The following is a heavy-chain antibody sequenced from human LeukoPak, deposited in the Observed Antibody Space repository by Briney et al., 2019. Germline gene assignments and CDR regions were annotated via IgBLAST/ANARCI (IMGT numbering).Heavy chain of an antibody. J-gene: IGHJ4*02. Sequence: GGSLRLSCAASGFTFSNYAMNWVRQAPGKGLEWVSAISGSGGSTFYADSVKGRFTLSRDNSKNTLYLQMNGLRAEDTALYHCAKGRYTGSYSAGDYWGQGTLVTVSS. CDR1: GFTFSNYA. V-gene: IGHV3-23*01. CDR3: AKGRYTGSYSAGDY. D-gene: IGHD3-16*02. CDR2: ISGSGGST.